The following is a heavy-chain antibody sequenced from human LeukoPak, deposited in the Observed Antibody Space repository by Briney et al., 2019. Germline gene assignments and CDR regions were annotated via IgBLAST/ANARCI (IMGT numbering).Heavy chain of an antibody. J-gene: IGHJ5*02. CDR3: ARDGLIVVVPAATQGWFDP. D-gene: IGHD2-2*01. CDR2: IWYDGSNK. CDR1: GFTFSSYG. Sequence: GGSLRLSCAASGFTFSSYGMYWVRQAPGKGLEWVAVIWYDGSNKYYADSVKGRFTISRDNSKNTLYLQMNSLRAEDTAVYYCARDGLIVVVPAATQGWFDPWGQGTLVTVSS. V-gene: IGHV3-33*01.